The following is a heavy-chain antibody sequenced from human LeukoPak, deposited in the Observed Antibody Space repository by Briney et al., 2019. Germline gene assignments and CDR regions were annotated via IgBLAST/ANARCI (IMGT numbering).Heavy chain of an antibody. J-gene: IGHJ4*02. CDR3: AKKGYRGSSAGAYFDY. V-gene: IGHV3-43*01. Sequence: GGSLRLSCAASGLTFDDYTMHWVRQAPGKGLEWVSLISWDGDSTNYADSVKGRFIISRDNSKNSLYLQMNSLRTEDTALYYCAKKGYRGSSAGAYFDYWGLGTLVPVSS. CDR2: ISWDGDST. CDR1: GLTFDDYT. D-gene: IGHD4-23*01.